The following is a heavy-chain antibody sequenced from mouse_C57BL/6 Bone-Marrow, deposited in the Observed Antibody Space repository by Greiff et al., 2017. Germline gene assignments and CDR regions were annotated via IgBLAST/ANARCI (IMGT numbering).Heavy chain of an antibody. CDR1: GYTFTSYW. CDR3: AHYYGSSYVRFAY. Sequence: QVQLKQPGAELVKPGASVKMSCKASGYTFTSYWITWVKQRPGQGLEWIGDIYPGSGSTNYNEKFKRKATLTVDTSSSSAYMQLSSLTSVDYAVYYSAHYYGSSYVRFAYWGQGTLVTVAA. V-gene: IGHV1-55*01. J-gene: IGHJ3*01. D-gene: IGHD1-1*01. CDR2: IYPGSGST.